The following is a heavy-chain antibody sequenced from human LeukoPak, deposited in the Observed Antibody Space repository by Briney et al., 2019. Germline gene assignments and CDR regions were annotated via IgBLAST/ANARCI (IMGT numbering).Heavy chain of an antibody. CDR3: ARATRMVPYDY. D-gene: IGHD4/OR15-4a*01. CDR1: GFTFSSYA. V-gene: IGHV3-53*01. Sequence: GGSLRPSCAASGFTFSSYAMSWVRQAPGKGLEWVSVIYSGGSTYYADSVKGRFTISRDNSKNTLYLQMNSLRAEGTAVYYCARATRMVPYDYWGQGTLVTVSS. J-gene: IGHJ4*02. CDR2: IYSGGST.